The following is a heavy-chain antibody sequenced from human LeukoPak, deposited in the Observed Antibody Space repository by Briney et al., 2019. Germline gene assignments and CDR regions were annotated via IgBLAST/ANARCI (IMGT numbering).Heavy chain of an antibody. D-gene: IGHD5-18*01. CDR2: SYWDDDS. CDR1: GVSLSTSGVG. V-gene: IGHV2-5*02. Sequence: SGPTLVKPAQTLTLTCSLSGVSLSTSGVGVGWIRQPPEKALEWLALSYWDDDSRYSPSLKSRLTIAKDTSKNQVVLTMTNMDSVDTATYYCAHSQVYSYGSFHDAYDIWGLGTLVTVSS. J-gene: IGHJ3*02. CDR3: AHSQVYSYGSFHDAYDI.